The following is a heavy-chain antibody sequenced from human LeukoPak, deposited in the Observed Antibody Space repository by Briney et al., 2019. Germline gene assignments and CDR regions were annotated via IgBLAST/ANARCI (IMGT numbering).Heavy chain of an antibody. CDR2: ISGSGGST. J-gene: IGHJ5*02. Sequence: GSLRLSCAASGFTFSSYAISWVRQAPGKGLEWVSAISGSGGSTYYADSVKGRFTISRDNSKNTLYLQMNSLRAEDTAVYYCARDRRVRGVIDNNWFDPWGQGTLVTVSS. D-gene: IGHD3-10*01. V-gene: IGHV3-23*01. CDR1: GFTFSSYA. CDR3: ARDRRVRGVIDNNWFDP.